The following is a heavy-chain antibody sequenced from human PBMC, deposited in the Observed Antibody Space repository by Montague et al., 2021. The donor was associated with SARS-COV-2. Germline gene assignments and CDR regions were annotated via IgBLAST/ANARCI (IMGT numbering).Heavy chain of an antibody. J-gene: IGHJ4*02. D-gene: IGHD2-2*01. CDR1: CRGIQAQVGRS. Sequence: SETLSLTCTRSCRGIQAQVGRSDVRTPATTGGCMWIGAISYAGRTYYNPSLRSRVSFSMDTSKNHFSLSLNSVTAADTAVYFCARQLPSYCSTNKCYPYYCDVWGQGALGTVSS. CDR3: ARQLPSYCSTNKCYPYYCDV. V-gene: IGHV4-39*01. CDR2: ISYAGRT.